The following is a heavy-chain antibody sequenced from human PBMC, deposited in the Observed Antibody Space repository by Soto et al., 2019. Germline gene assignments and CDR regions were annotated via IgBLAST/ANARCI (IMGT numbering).Heavy chain of an antibody. V-gene: IGHV3-30*04. CDR1: EFSFSSYA. D-gene: IGHD6-19*01. CDR2: IAKDGLNK. CDR3: ARDMYSSDYCVKWFES. J-gene: IGHJ5*01. Sequence: QVRLVESGGGVVQPGRSLRLCCTASEFSFSSYAMYWFRQPPGKGLEWVAVIAKDGLNKNYADSVKGQVTVSRDNANYSLDLQLNRLRGEDTAMYGGARDMYSSDYCVKWFESWGQGTLVTVSS.